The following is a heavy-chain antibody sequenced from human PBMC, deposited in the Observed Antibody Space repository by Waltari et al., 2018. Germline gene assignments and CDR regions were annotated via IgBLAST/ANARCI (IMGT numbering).Heavy chain of an antibody. V-gene: IGHV1-69*01. CDR1: VDTFSNVA. Sequence: QIYLVQSGPEVKKPGSSVTVACKASVDTFSNVAFSWWGRAPGQGLEWVGGIVPLFATTNVAQKFQGRVTLTADESTSTSYMELSGLRFEDTAVYYCARAPPTRTFFFYGLDVWGQGTTVTVSS. D-gene: IGHD5-12*01. CDR2: IVPLFATT. CDR3: ARAPPTRTFFFYGLDV. J-gene: IGHJ6*02.